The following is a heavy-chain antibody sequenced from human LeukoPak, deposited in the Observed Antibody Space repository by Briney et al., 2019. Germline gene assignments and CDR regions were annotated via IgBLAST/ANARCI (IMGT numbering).Heavy chain of an antibody. J-gene: IGHJ5*02. CDR1: GGSFSGYY. V-gene: IGHV4-34*01. CDR3: ARSRYYYDSSGYSRRRFDP. D-gene: IGHD3-22*01. Sequence: SETLSLTCAVYGGSFSGYYWSWIRQPPGKGLEWIGEINHSGSTNYNPSLKSRVTISVDTSKNQFSLKLSSVTAADTAVYYCARSRYYYDSSGYSRRRFDPWGQGTLVTVSS. CDR2: INHSGST.